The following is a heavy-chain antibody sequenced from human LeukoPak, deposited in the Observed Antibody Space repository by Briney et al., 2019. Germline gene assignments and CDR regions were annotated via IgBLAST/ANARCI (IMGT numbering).Heavy chain of an antibody. D-gene: IGHD3-10*01. CDR1: GFTFSIYG. J-gene: IGHJ6*02. CDR2: ISAYNGDT. Sequence: GASVKVSCMASGFTFSIYGFTWVRQAPGQGLEWMGWISAYNGDTKYPQNLQGRVTMTVDTSTSTAYMELKGLRSDDTAVYFCAREGYFGSGIDYFYGMDVWGQGTKVTVSS. V-gene: IGHV1-18*01. CDR3: AREGYFGSGIDYFYGMDV.